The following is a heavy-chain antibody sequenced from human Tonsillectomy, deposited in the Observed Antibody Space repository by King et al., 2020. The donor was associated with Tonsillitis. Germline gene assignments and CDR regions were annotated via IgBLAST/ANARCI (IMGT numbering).Heavy chain of an antibody. CDR2: INHSGRT. CDR3: ARGPRCGSPSCYYYYYMDV. CDR1: GGSFSGYY. Sequence: VQLQQWGAGLLEPSETLSLTCAVYGGSFSGYYWSWIRQPPGKGLEWIGEINHSGRTNYNPSLKSRATTSVDTSKNHFSLKLSSVTAADTAVYYCARGPRCGSPSCYYYYYMDVWGKGTTVTVSS. D-gene: IGHD2-2*01. V-gene: IGHV4-34*01. J-gene: IGHJ6*03.